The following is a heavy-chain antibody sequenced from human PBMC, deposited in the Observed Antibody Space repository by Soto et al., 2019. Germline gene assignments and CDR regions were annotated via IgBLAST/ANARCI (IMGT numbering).Heavy chain of an antibody. CDR2: ISAYNGNT. D-gene: IGHD3-22*01. Sequence: SVKVSCKASGYTFTSYGISWVRQAPGQGLEWMGWISAYNGNTNYAQKLQGRVTMTTDTSTSTAYMELRSLRSDDTAVYYCARVYGSSGYSYGPPDYWGQGTLVTVSS. CDR1: GYTFTSYG. V-gene: IGHV1-18*04. CDR3: ARVYGSSGYSYGPPDY. J-gene: IGHJ4*02.